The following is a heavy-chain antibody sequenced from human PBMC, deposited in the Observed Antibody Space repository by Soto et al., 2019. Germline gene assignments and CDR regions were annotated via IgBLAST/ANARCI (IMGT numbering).Heavy chain of an antibody. Sequence: QMQLVQSGAEVKKTGSSVTVSCKALGNTFSYRYLHWVRQAPGQALEWMGWITPFSGDVHYAQKFQERVTLTRDRSFKTGYMRMTSLRAEDTALYFCASGGAGSGPFTWELPDHWGQGTLVTVSS. D-gene: IGHD1-26*01. V-gene: IGHV1-45*02. CDR2: ITPFSGDV. CDR3: ASGGAGSGPFTWELPDH. J-gene: IGHJ4*02. CDR1: GNTFSYRY.